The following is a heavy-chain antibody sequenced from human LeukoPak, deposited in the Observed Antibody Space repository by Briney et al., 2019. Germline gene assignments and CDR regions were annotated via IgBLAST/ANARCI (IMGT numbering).Heavy chain of an antibody. Sequence: GGSLRLSCAASGFTFSSYAMSWLRQAPGKGLEWVSAISGSGGSTYYADSVRGRFTISRDNSKNTLYLQMNSLRAEDTAVYYCAKDPLLRYFDLNWFDPWGQGTLVTVSS. CDR3: AKDPLLRYFDLNWFDP. V-gene: IGHV3-23*01. CDR1: GFTFSSYA. D-gene: IGHD3-9*01. J-gene: IGHJ5*02. CDR2: ISGSGGST.